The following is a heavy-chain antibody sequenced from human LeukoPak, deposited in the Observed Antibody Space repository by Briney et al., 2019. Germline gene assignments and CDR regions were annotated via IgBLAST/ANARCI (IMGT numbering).Heavy chain of an antibody. CDR3: ARGSPPSYYYYYYVDV. J-gene: IGHJ6*03. Sequence: SETLSLTCAVYGGSFSGYYWSWIRQPPGKGLEWIGEINHSGSTNYNPSLKSRVTISVDTSKNQFSLKLSSVTAADTAVYYCARGSPPSYYYYYYVDVWGKGTTVTVSS. CDR1: GGSFSGYY. CDR2: INHSGST. V-gene: IGHV4-34*01.